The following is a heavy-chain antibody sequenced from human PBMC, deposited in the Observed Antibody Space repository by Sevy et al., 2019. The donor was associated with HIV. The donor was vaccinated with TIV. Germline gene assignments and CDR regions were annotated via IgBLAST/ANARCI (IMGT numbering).Heavy chain of an antibody. V-gene: IGHV3-30*02. Sequence: GGSLRLSCAASGFTFSSYGMHWGRQAPGKGLEWVAFIRYDGSNKYYAHSVKDRFTISRDNSKNTLYLQMNSLRAEDTAVYYCAKDRIAVAGHYYYYYGMDVWGQGTTVTVSS. CDR1: GFTFSSYG. CDR2: IRYDGSNK. D-gene: IGHD6-19*01. J-gene: IGHJ6*02. CDR3: AKDRIAVAGHYYYYYGMDV.